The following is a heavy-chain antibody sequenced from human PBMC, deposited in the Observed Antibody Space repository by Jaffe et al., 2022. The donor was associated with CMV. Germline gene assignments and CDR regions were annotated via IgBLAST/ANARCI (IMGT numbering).Heavy chain of an antibody. J-gene: IGHJ4*02. CDR3: AATFGGVIVLVVVYFDY. V-gene: IGHV3-23*01. D-gene: IGHD3-16*02. Sequence: EVQLLESGGGLVQPGGSLRLSCAASGFTFSSYAMSWVRQAPGKGLEWVSAISGSGGSTYYADSVKGRFTISRDNSKNTLYLQMNSLRAEDTAVYYCAATFGGVIVLVVVYFDYWGQGTLVTVSS. CDR2: ISGSGGST. CDR1: GFTFSSYA.